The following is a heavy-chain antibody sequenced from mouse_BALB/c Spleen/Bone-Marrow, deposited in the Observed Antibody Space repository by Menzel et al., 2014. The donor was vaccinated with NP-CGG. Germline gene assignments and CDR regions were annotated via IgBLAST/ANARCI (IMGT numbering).Heavy chain of an antibody. CDR3: TRLTTVVAPYAMDY. Sequence: EVHLVESGGGLVKPGGSLKLSCAASGFAFSSYDMSWVRQTPEKRLEWVAYISSGGGSTYYPDTVKGRFTISRDTAKNTLYLQMSSLKSEDTAMYYCTRLTTVVAPYAMDYWGQGTSVTVSS. V-gene: IGHV5-12-1*01. D-gene: IGHD1-1*01. J-gene: IGHJ4*01. CDR1: GFAFSSYD. CDR2: ISSGGGST.